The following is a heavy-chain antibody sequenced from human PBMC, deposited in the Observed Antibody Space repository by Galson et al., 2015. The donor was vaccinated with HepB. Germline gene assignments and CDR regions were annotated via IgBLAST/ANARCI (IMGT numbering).Heavy chain of an antibody. Sequence: SLRLSCAASGFTFSSYAMHWVRQAPGKGLEYVSAISSNGGSTYYADSVKGRFTISRDNSKNTLYLQMSSLRAEDTAVYYCVEEKRGNYGGANFDYWGQGTLVTVSS. CDR2: ISSNGGST. CDR3: VEEKRGNYGGANFDY. D-gene: IGHD4-23*01. V-gene: IGHV3-64D*06. J-gene: IGHJ4*02. CDR1: GFTFSSYA.